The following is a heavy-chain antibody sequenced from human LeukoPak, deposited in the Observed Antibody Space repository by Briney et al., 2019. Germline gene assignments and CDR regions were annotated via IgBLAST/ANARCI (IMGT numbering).Heavy chain of an antibody. J-gene: IGHJ4*02. CDR3: ARDDYYDSSGYD. CDR1: GGSISSSSYY. V-gene: IGHV4-39*07. D-gene: IGHD3-22*01. Sequence: SETLSLTCTVSGGSISSSSYYWGWIRHPPGKGLEGMGSIYYSGSTYYNPSLKSRVTVSVDTSKNQFSLKLSSVTAADTAVYYCARDDYYDSSGYDWGQGTLVTVSS. CDR2: IYYSGST.